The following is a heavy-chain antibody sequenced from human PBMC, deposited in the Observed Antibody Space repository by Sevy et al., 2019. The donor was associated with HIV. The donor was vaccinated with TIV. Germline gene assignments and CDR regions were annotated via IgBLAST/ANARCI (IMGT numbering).Heavy chain of an antibody. CDR3: ARLECSGEDNCYNH. CDR2: IFYRGTT. D-gene: IGHD2-15*01. J-gene: IGHJ5*02. V-gene: IGHV4-59*01. Sequence: SETLSLTCNVSGASIRSYSWKWIRQPPGKGLEWIGNIFYRGTTDYNPSLKSRVTISVDTSQNQVSLWVNSVTASDTAVYFCARLECSGEDNCYNHWGQGTPVTVSS. CDR1: GASIRSYS.